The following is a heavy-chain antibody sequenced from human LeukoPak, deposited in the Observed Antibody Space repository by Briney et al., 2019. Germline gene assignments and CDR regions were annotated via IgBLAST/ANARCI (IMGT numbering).Heavy chain of an antibody. Sequence: GGSLRLSCTASGFSFSDYSFNCVRQAPGKGLEWVSCISTRGSYIYYADSVKGRFTISRDNAKNTLYLQMNSLRVEDTAVYYCARSTTHPYYNYMDVWGKGTTVTLSS. J-gene: IGHJ6*03. D-gene: IGHD4-17*01. V-gene: IGHV3-21*01. CDR3: ARSTTHPYYNYMDV. CDR1: GFSFSDYS. CDR2: ISTRGSYI.